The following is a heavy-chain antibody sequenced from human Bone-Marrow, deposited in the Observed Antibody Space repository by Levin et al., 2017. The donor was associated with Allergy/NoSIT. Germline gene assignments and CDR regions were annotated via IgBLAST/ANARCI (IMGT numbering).Heavy chain of an antibody. CDR2: VYYKGVS. J-gene: IGHJ6*02. CDR1: GDSIRTDY. D-gene: IGHD3-10*01. Sequence: ASETLSLTCTVSGDSIRTDYWNWVRQPPGKGLEWIGFVYYKGVSFYNPSLGSRVTISTDTSKGQIFLKLTSVTAADTAVYYCAKDRDFYYGSGSRDNGMDVWGQGTTVIVSS. CDR3: AKDRDFYYGSGSRDNGMDV. V-gene: IGHV4-59*01.